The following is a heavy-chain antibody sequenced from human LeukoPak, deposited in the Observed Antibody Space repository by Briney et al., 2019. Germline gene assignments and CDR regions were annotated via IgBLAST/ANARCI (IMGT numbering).Heavy chain of an antibody. CDR3: ASSPRYCSSTSCYEDYFDC. V-gene: IGHV4-59*01. CDR1: GGSISSYF. D-gene: IGHD2-2*01. CDR2: IYYSGST. Sequence: PSGTLSLTCTVSGGSISSYFWSWIRQPSGKGLEWIGYIYYSGSTNYNPSLKSRVTISVDTSKNQFSLKLSSVTAADTAVYYCASSPRYCSSTSCYEDYFDCWGQGTLVTVSS. J-gene: IGHJ4*02.